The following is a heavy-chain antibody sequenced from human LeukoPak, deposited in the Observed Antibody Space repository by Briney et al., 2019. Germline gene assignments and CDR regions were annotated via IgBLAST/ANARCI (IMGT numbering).Heavy chain of an antibody. CDR1: GFIVSSNY. J-gene: IGHJ4*02. D-gene: IGHD3-10*01. Sequence: PGGTLRLSCAASGFIVSSNYMAWVRQPPGKGLEWVSAIYSGTTTYYADSVKGRFTISRDDSKNTVFLQMNSLRAEDTAVYYCARGGEDSPLWFEPKQYHFDCWGQGALVTVSS. CDR3: ARGGEDSPLWFEPKQYHFDC. V-gene: IGHV3-53*01. CDR2: IYSGTTT.